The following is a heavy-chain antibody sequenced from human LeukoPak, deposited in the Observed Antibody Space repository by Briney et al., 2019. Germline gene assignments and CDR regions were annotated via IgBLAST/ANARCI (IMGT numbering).Heavy chain of an antibody. CDR2: ISYDGSNK. J-gene: IGHJ3*02. D-gene: IGHD2-2*01. CDR1: GFTFSSYA. CDR3: ARGSCSSTSCSDHRI. V-gene: IGHV3-30-3*01. Sequence: GGFLRLSCAASGFTFSSYAMHWVRQAPGKGLEWVAVISYDGSNKYYADSVKGRFTISRDNSKNTLYLQMNSLRAEDTAVYYCARGSCSSTSCSDHRIWGQGTMVTVSS.